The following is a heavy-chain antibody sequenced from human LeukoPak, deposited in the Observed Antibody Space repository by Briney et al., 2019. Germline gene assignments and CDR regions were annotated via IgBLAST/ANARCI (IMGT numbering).Heavy chain of an antibody. J-gene: IGHJ4*02. CDR2: IYWDDDK. CDR1: GFSLSTRGVG. V-gene: IGHV2-5*02. CDR3: AHIKATYYFDY. D-gene: IGHD1-1*01. Sequence: SGPTLVKPPQTLTLTCTFSGFSLSTRGVGVGWIRQPPGKALEWLSLIYWDDDKRYSPSLKSRLTITKDTSKTQVVLTMTNMDPVDTATYYCAHIKATYYFDYWGQGTLVTVSS.